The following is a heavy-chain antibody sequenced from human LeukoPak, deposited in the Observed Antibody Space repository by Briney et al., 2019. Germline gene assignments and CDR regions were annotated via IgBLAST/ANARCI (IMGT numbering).Heavy chain of an antibody. D-gene: IGHD7-27*01. V-gene: IGHV3-7*01. CDR1: GFSFSDSW. CDR2: IKEDESQE. CDR3: ATYKNWVAGDV. Sequence: GGSLRLSCAASGFSFSDSWMSWVRQARGKGPEWVANIKEDESQEHYADSVKGRFTVSRDNAKNSLFLQMNSLRVEDTAVYYCATYKNWVAGDVWGQGTTVSVSS. J-gene: IGHJ6*02.